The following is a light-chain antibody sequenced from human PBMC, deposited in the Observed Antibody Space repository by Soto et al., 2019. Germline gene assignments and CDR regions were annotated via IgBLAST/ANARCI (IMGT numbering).Light chain of an antibody. CDR2: DAS. V-gene: IGKV3-11*01. CDR1: QSVSSY. J-gene: IGKJ4*01. Sequence: EIVLTQSPETMSLSPGERATLSCRASQSVSSYLAWYQQKPGQAPRLLIYDASNRATGIPARFSGSGSGTDFTLTIDSLEPEDSAVYYCQQRRNWPLTFGGGTKVEIK. CDR3: QQRRNWPLT.